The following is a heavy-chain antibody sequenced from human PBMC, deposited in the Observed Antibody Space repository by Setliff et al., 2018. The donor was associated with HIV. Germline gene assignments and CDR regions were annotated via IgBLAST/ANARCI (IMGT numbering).Heavy chain of an antibody. CDR2: ISHSGSI. J-gene: IGHJ4*02. CDR3: ARESTPYGDYSYFDH. V-gene: IGHV4-38-2*02. Sequence: SETLSLTCAVSNYSISSDYYWGWIRQPPGKGLEWIGSISHSGSIYYNPSPSLKSRVTISLDTSKTQLSLKLTSVTAADTAVYYCARESTPYGDYSYFDHWGQGTLVTVSS. D-gene: IGHD4-17*01. CDR1: NYSISSDYY.